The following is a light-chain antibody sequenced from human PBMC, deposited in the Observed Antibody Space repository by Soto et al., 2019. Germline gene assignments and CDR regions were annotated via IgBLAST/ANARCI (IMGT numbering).Light chain of an antibody. CDR3: SSYTRSSTRV. CDR1: SSDVGGYNY. V-gene: IGLV2-14*01. J-gene: IGLJ3*02. Sequence: QSALTQPASVSGSPGQSITISCTGTSSDVGGYNYVSWYQQHPGKAPKFMLYEVSNRPSGVSNRFSGSKSGNTASLTISGLPAEDEADYYCSSYTRSSTRVFGGGTKLTVL. CDR2: EVS.